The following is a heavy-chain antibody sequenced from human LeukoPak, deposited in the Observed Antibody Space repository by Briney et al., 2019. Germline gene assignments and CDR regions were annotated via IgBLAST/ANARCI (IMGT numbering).Heavy chain of an antibody. CDR2: ISSSSSYI. D-gene: IGHD2-21*02. Sequence: GGSLRLSCAASGFTFSSYAMSWVRQAPGKGLEWVSSISSSSSYIYYADSVKGRFTITRDNAKNSLYLQMNSLRAEDTAVYYCARGDVVVTAIRYYYYGMDVWGQGTTVTVSS. CDR1: GFTFSSYA. V-gene: IGHV3-21*01. CDR3: ARGDVVVTAIRYYYYGMDV. J-gene: IGHJ6*02.